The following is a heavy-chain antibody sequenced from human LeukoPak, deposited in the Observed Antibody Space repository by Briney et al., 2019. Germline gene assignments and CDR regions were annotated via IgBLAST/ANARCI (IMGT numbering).Heavy chain of an antibody. J-gene: IGHJ4*02. CDR1: GASISSYY. V-gene: IGHV4-59*01. Sequence: PSETLSLTCTVPGASISSYYWSWIRQTPSNGLEWIASIYNGGSINYNPSLKSRATISMDTPKSHFSLSLSSVTAADTAVYFCARASDIAVTGFDFWGQGLLVTVSA. D-gene: IGHD6-19*01. CDR3: ARASDIAVTGFDF. CDR2: IYNGGSI.